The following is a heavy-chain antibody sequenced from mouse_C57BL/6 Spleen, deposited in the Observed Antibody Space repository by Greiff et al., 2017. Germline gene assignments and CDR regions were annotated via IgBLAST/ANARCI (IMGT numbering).Heavy chain of an antibody. CDR2: IDPSDSYT. V-gene: IGHV1-50*01. CDR1: GYTFTSYW. D-gene: IGHD2-12*01. J-gene: IGHJ3*01. CDR3: ARPYRNHVGVAY. Sequence: QVQLQQPGAELVKPGASVKLSCKASGYTFTSYWMQWVKQRPGQGLEWIGEIDPSDSYTNYNQKFKGKATLTVDTSSSTAYMQLSSLTSEDSAVYYCARPYRNHVGVAYWGQGTLVTVAA.